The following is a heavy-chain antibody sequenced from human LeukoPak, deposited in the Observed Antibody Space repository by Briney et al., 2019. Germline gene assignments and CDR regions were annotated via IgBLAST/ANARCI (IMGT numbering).Heavy chain of an antibody. Sequence: ASVKVSCKASGYTFTGYYMHWVREAPGQGLEWMGWINPNSGGTNYAQKFQGRVTITADKSASTAYMELSSLRSEDTAVYYCARDDSVGLLLFYWGQGTLVTVSS. D-gene: IGHD2-15*01. CDR1: GYTFTGYY. CDR2: INPNSGGT. J-gene: IGHJ4*02. V-gene: IGHV1-2*02. CDR3: ARDDSVGLLLFY.